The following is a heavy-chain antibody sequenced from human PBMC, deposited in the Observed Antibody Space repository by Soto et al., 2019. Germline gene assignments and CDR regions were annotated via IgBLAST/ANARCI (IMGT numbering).Heavy chain of an antibody. CDR2: IYYSGST. Sequence: LSLTCNFSGGSISNRDTYWSWIRRPPGKGLEWIGYIYYSGSTYYNPSLKSRVTFSIDTSKNQFFLNLKSVTAADTAVYYCARALGILTGYFRPWGQGTLVTVSS. V-gene: IGHV4-30-4*08. D-gene: IGHD3-9*01. CDR3: ARALGILTGYFRP. CDR1: GGSISNRDTY. J-gene: IGHJ5*02.